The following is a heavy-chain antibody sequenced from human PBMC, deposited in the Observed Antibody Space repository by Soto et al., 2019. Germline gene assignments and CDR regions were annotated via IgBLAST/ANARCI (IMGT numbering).Heavy chain of an antibody. V-gene: IGHV6-1*01. J-gene: IGHJ6*02. CDR1: GDSVSSNSAA. CDR2: TYYRSKWYN. CDR3: ARGLYSGTPRDYYYGMDV. Sequence: SQTLSLTCAISGDSVSSNSAAWNWIRPSPSRGLEWLGRTYYRSKWYNDYAVSVKSRITINPDTSKNQFSLQLNSVTPEDTAVYYCARGLYSGTPRDYYYGMDVWGQGTTVTVSS. D-gene: IGHD5-12*01.